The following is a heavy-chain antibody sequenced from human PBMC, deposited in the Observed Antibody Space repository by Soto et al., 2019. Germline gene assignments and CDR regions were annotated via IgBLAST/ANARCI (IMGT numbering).Heavy chain of an antibody. CDR3: ARDTAVGLSDRVSGSRVDDHYMAR. CDR2: MDPKNGDT. CDR1: GNFFLAYN. J-gene: IGHJ6*03. Sequence: QVRLVQSGAEVMKPGASMRVSCKASGNFFLAYNFNWVRQVPGQGLEWMGWMDPKNGDTDYSQKFQGRVSMTRNLSVRMAYLKVTRPRPHDTAVYYCARDTAVGLSDRVSGSRVDDHYMARGGQGTTVIVSS. D-gene: IGHD3-16*02. V-gene: IGHV1-8*01.